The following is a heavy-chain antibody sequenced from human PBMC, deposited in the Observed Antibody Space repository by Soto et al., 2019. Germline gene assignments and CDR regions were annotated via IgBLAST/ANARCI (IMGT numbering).Heavy chain of an antibody. CDR2: IYSGDRT. CDR3: TRERFLEWLVGVRFWAFAN. Sequence: PGGSLRLSCAASGFTVSSNYMDWVRQAPGKGLEWVSVIYSGDRTYYADSVKGRFTISRDNSKNTVYLQLNSLRAEDTAVYYCTRERFLEWLVGVRFWAFANWGQGTMVTVSS. V-gene: IGHV3-53*01. D-gene: IGHD3-3*01. J-gene: IGHJ3*02. CDR1: GFTVSSNY.